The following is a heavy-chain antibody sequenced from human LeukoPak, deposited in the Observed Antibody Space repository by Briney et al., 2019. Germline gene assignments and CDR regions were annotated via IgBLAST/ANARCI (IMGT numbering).Heavy chain of an antibody. CDR2: FGGTGDI. D-gene: IGHD3-16*01. Sequence: GRSLRLSCAASGFTFSTTAMAWVRQAPGKGLELVSGFGGTGDIHYADSVRGRFTISRDNSKGILYLQMDSLRAEDTAVYYCAKDVLRWAFDYWGQGTLVTVSS. J-gene: IGHJ4*02. V-gene: IGHV3-23*01. CDR1: GFTFSTTA. CDR3: AKDVLRWAFDY.